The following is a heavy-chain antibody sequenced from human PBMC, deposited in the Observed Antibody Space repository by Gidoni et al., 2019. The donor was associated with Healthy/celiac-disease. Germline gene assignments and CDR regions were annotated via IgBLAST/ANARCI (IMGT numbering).Heavy chain of an antibody. Sequence: EVQLVESGGGLVQPGRSLRLSCAASGFTFDDYAMHWVRHAPGKGLEWVLGISWNSGSIGYADSVKGRFTISRDNAKNSLYLQMNSLRAEDTALYYCAKDISPGYCSSTSCYIGAFDIWGQGTMVTVSS. V-gene: IGHV3-9*01. J-gene: IGHJ3*02. CDR2: ISWNSGSI. D-gene: IGHD2-2*02. CDR3: AKDISPGYCSSTSCYIGAFDI. CDR1: GFTFDDYA.